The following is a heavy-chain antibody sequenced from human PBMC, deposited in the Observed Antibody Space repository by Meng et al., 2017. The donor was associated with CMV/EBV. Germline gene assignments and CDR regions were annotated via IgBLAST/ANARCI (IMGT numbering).Heavy chain of an antibody. CDR1: GGSISSSSYY. D-gene: IGHD6-13*01. CDR3: ARERGYSSPRFDY. CDR2: IYYSGST. J-gene: IGHJ4*02. V-gene: IGHV4-39*07. Sequence: PQESGPALVKPSEPLSLPGTFSGGSISSSSYYWGWIRQPPGKGLELIGSIYYSGSTYYNPSLKSRVTISVDTSKNQFSLKLSSVTAADTAVYYCARERGYSSPRFDYWGQGTLVTVSS.